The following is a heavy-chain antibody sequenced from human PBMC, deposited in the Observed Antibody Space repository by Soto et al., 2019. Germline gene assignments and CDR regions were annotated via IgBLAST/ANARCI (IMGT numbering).Heavy chain of an antibody. Sequence: GSLRLSCAASGFTFSRCAMHWVRQAPGKGLEWVAVISNDGSNRYYANSVKGRITINRDNSKNTLYLQINSLRVEDTAVYYCVRDPEWELLFDYWGQGTLVTVSS. V-gene: IGHV3-30-3*01. D-gene: IGHD1-26*01. CDR2: ISNDGSNR. CDR3: VRDPEWELLFDY. J-gene: IGHJ4*02. CDR1: GFTFSRCA.